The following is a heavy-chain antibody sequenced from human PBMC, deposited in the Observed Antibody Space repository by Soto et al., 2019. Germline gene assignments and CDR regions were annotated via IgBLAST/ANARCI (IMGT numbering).Heavy chain of an antibody. J-gene: IGHJ4*02. Sequence: QVQLQESGPGLVKPSGTLSLTCAVSGGSISSENWWSWVRQSPGKGLEWIGEIYHRGSTNHSPSLKSRVSISADKSKNQFSLNLTSVTAADTAVYYCAKNGYTRFDYWGQGILVTVSS. CDR1: GGSISSENW. V-gene: IGHV4-4*02. CDR3: AKNGYTRFDY. CDR2: IYHRGST. D-gene: IGHD5-12*01.